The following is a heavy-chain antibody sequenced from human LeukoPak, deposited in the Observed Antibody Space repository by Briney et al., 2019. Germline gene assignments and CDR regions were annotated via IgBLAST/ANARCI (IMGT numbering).Heavy chain of an antibody. Sequence: ASVKVSCKASGYTFTGYYMHWVRQAPGQGLEWMGWINPNSGGTKYAQKFKGRVTMTRDTSISTAYMELSRLRSDDTAVYYCARVDTAMVAGGGDYWGQGTLVTVSS. J-gene: IGHJ4*02. V-gene: IGHV1-2*02. CDR1: GYTFTGYY. CDR3: ARVDTAMVAGGGDY. CDR2: INPNSGGT. D-gene: IGHD5-18*01.